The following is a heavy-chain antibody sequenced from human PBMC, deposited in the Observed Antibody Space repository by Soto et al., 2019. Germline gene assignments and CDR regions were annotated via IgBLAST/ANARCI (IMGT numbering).Heavy chain of an antibody. J-gene: IGHJ6*02. V-gene: IGHV4-34*01. CDR2: INHSGST. D-gene: IGHD5-12*01. CDR1: GGSFSVYY. Sequence: PSETLSLTCAVYGGSFSVYYWSWIRQPPGKGLEWIGEINHSGSTNYNPSLKSRVTISVDTSKNQFSLKLRSVTAADTAVYYCARARRHARWLQLPYYYYGMDVWGQAPKWTVSS. CDR3: ARARRHARWLQLPYYYYGMDV.